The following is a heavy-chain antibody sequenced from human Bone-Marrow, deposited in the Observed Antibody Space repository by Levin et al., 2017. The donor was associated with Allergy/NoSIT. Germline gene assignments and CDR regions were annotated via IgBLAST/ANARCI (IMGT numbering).Heavy chain of an antibody. Sequence: AASVKVSCKASGYTFTSRFIHWVRQAAGQGLEWRGWISPNSGNTHLVQKFEDRVTMTRDLSINTVYMQLTRLTYDDTAVYYCASDPHSTLYDSAMYYRGNIFDPWGQGTLVSVSS. CDR1: GYTFTSRF. D-gene: IGHD1-26*01. V-gene: IGHV1-2*02. J-gene: IGHJ5*02. CDR3: ASDPHSTLYDSAMYYRGNIFDP. CDR2: ISPNSGNT.